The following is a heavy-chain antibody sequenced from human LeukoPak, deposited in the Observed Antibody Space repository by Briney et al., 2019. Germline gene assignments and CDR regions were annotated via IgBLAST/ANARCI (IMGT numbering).Heavy chain of an antibody. Sequence: SVKVSCKASGGTFSSYAISWVRQAPGQGLEWMGRIIPILGIANYAQKFQGRVTITADKSTSTAYMELSSLGSEDTAVYYCARVSSGWYWDYWGQGTLVTVSS. V-gene: IGHV1-69*04. CDR3: ARVSSGWYWDY. CDR1: GGTFSSYA. D-gene: IGHD6-19*01. J-gene: IGHJ4*02. CDR2: IIPILGIA.